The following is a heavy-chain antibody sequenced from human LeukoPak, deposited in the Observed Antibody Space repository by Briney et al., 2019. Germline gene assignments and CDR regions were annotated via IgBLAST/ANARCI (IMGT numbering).Heavy chain of an antibody. CDR3: ARSYDFWSGYDFDY. V-gene: IGHV4-59*01. Sequence: SETLSLTCTVSGGSISSYYWSWIRQPPGKGLEWIGYIYYSGSTNYNPSLKSRVTISVDTSKNQFSLKLSSVTAADTAVYYCARSYDFWSGYDFDYWGQGTLVTVSP. J-gene: IGHJ4*02. CDR1: GGSISSYY. D-gene: IGHD3-3*01. CDR2: IYYSGST.